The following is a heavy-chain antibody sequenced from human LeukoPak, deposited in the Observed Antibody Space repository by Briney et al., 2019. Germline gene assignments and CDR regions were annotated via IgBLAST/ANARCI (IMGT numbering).Heavy chain of an antibody. V-gene: IGHV6-1*01. CDR2: TYYRSKWYN. CDR3: AREATSGSSQIDY. D-gene: IGHD1-26*01. CDR1: GDIVSSNSVA. Sequence: SQTLSLTCAISGDIVSSNSVAWNWIRQSPSRGLEWLGRTYYRSKWYNDYAVSVKSRITINPDTSKNQFSLQLNSVTPEDTAVYYCAREATSGSSQIDYWGQGTLVTFSS. J-gene: IGHJ4*02.